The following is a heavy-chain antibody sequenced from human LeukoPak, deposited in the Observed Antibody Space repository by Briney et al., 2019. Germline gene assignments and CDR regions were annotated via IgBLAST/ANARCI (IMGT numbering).Heavy chain of an antibody. CDR1: GYMFTGYY. Sequence: APVKVSCKASGYMFTGYYMHWVGQAPGQGLEWMGWINPNSGGTNYAQKFQGRVTMTRDTSISTAYMDLNRLRSDDTAVYYCARVVAVTDTPVYYMDVWGKGSTVTVSS. V-gene: IGHV1-2*02. CDR3: ARVVAVTDTPVYYMDV. CDR2: INPNSGGT. J-gene: IGHJ6*03. D-gene: IGHD6-19*01.